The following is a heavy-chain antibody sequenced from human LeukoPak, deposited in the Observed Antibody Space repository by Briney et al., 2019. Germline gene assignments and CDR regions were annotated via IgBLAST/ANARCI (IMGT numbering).Heavy chain of an antibody. D-gene: IGHD4-17*01. CDR1: GGSITTYY. Sequence: SETLSLTCTVSGGSITTYYWGWIRQPPGKGLEWIESIYYSGSTYYNPSLKSRVTISVDTSKNQFSLKLSSVTAADTAVYYCARDDIDDYGDYDAFDIWGQGTMVTVSS. CDR3: ARDDIDDYGDYDAFDI. V-gene: IGHV4-39*07. J-gene: IGHJ3*02. CDR2: IYYSGST.